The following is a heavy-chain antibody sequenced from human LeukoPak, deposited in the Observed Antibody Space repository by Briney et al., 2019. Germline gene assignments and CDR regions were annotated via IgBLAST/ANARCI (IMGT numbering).Heavy chain of an antibody. D-gene: IGHD6-6*01. V-gene: IGHV4-34*01. CDR2: INHSGST. CDR3: ARGRKGSVAPRPRYYYYMDV. J-gene: IGHJ6*03. Sequence: SETLSLTCAVYGGSFSGYYWSWIRQPPRKGREWIGEINHSGSTNYNPSLQSRVTISVDTSKNQFSLKLSSVTAAGTAVYYCARGRKGSVAPRPRYYYYMDVWGKGTTVTVSS. CDR1: GGSFSGYY.